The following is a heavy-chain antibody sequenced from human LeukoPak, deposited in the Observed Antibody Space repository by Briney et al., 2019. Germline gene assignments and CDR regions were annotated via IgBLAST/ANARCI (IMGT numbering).Heavy chain of an antibody. CDR1: GFTFSSYG. CDR2: IWYDGSNK. V-gene: IGHV3-33*06. Sequence: GVSLRLSCAASGFTFSSYGMHWVRQAPGKGLEWVAVIWYDGSNKYYADSVKGRFTISRDSSKNTLYLQMNSLRAEDTAVYYCAKDSTVTTLDYWGQGTLVTVSS. CDR3: AKDSTVTTLDY. D-gene: IGHD4-17*01. J-gene: IGHJ4*02.